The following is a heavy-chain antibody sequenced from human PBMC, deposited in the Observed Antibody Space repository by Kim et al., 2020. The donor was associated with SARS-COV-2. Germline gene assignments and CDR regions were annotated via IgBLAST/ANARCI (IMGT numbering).Heavy chain of an antibody. CDR2: ISGSGVST. D-gene: IGHD3-3*01. CDR1: GFTFSSYA. CDR3: AKDDSYYDFWSAYYPRQLDY. J-gene: IGHJ4*02. V-gene: IGHV3-23*01. Sequence: GGSLRLSCEASGFTFSSYAMSWVRQAPGKGLEWVSAISGSGVSTYYADSVKGRFTISRDNSKNTLYLQMNSLRAEDTAVYYCAKDDSYYDFWSAYYPRQLDYWGQGTLVTVSS.